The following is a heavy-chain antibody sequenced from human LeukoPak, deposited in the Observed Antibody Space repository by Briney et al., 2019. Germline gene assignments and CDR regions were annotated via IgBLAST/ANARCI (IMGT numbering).Heavy chain of an antibody. CDR3: AREFGEPPGFDP. CDR1: GYTFTGYY. J-gene: IGHJ5*02. V-gene: IGHV1-2*06. D-gene: IGHD3-10*01. CDR2: INPNSGGT. Sequence: ALVKVSCKASGYTFTGYYMHWVRQAPGQGLEWMGRINPNSGGTNYAQKLQGRVTMTRDTSISTAYMELGRLRSDDTAVYYCAREFGEPPGFDPWGQGTLVTVSS.